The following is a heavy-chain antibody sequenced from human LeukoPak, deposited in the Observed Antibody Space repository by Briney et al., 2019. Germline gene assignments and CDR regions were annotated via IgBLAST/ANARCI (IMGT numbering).Heavy chain of an antibody. D-gene: IGHD2-21*02. CDR3: AKRRVTWYFDF. CDR1: GFTFDDYA. CDR2: ISWNSGSI. V-gene: IGHV3-9*01. J-gene: IGHJ4*02. Sequence: GGSLRLSCAASGFTFDDYAMHWVRQAPGKGLEWVSGISWNSGSIGYADSVKGRFTISRDNSKNTLYLQMNNLRAEDTAVYYCAKRRVTWYFDFWGQGTLVTVSS.